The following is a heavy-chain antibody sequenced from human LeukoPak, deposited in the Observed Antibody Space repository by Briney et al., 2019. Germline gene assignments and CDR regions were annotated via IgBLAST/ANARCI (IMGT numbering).Heavy chain of an antibody. CDR2: IKQDGSEK. D-gene: IGHD3-3*01. J-gene: IGHJ4*02. V-gene: IGHV3-7*01. Sequence: GGSLRLSCAASGFTFSSYWMSWVRQAPGKGLEWVANIKQDGSEKYYVDSVKGRFTISRDNAKNSLYLQMNSLRAEDTAVYYCARVGGLEWLLSPSYYFDYWGQGTLVTVSS. CDR1: GFTFSSYW. CDR3: ARVGGLEWLLSPSYYFDY.